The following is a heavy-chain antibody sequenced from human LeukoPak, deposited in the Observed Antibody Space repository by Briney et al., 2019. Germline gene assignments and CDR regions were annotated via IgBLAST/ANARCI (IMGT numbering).Heavy chain of an antibody. V-gene: IGHV4-31*03. CDR2: IYYSGST. CDR3: ARHDYFYGSYFDL. J-gene: IGHJ2*01. Sequence: SQTLSLTCTVSGGSISSGGYYWSWIRQHPGKGLEWIGYIYYSGSTYYNPSLKSRVTISVDTSKNQFSLKLSSVTAADTAVYYCARHDYFYGSYFDLWGRGTLATVSS. D-gene: IGHD3-10*01. CDR1: GGSISSGGYY.